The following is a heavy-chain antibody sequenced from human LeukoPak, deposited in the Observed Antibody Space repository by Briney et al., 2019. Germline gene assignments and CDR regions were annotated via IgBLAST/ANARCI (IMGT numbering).Heavy chain of an antibody. J-gene: IGHJ4*02. CDR3: ARLSGSLEPHFDY. Sequence: SVKVSCKASGGTFSNYAISWVRQAPGQGLEWMGGIVPIFGTSNYAQKFQGRVTITADESTNTAYMELSSLRSEDTTVYYCARLSGSLEPHFDYWGQGTLVTVSS. D-gene: IGHD5-12*01. CDR1: GGTFSNYA. V-gene: IGHV1-69*13. CDR2: IVPIFGTS.